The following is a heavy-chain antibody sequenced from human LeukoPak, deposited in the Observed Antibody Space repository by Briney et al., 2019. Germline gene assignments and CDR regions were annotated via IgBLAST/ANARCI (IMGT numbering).Heavy chain of an antibody. V-gene: IGHV3-30-3*01. CDR1: GFTFSSYA. Sequence: GGSLRLSCAASGFTFSSYAMHWVRQAPGKGLEWVAVISYDGSNKYYADSVKGRFTISRDNSKNTLYLQMNSLRAEDTAVYYCARDTYGMDVWGQGTTVTVSS. J-gene: IGHJ6*02. CDR3: ARDTYGMDV. CDR2: ISYDGSNK.